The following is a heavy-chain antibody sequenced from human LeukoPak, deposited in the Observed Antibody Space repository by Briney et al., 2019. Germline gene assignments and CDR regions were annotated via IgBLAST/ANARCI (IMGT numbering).Heavy chain of an antibody. J-gene: IGHJ4*02. V-gene: IGHV3-23*01. CDR1: GFTFSNYA. Sequence: GAPLRLSCAASGFTFSNYAMSWVRQAPGKGLEWVSAITGSGGNTYYADSVKGRFTISRDNSKNTLYLQMNSLRDEDTAVYYCAKWGDFDVLTGYYVPDFWGQGTLVTVSS. CDR3: AKWGDFDVLTGYYVPDF. D-gene: IGHD3-9*01. CDR2: ITGSGGNT.